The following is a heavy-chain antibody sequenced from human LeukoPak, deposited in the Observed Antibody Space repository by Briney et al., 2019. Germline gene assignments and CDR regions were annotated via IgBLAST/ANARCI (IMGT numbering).Heavy chain of an antibody. CDR3: ARVGGDCYSFVTGCYFDY. Sequence: PGGSLRLSCAASGFTFSSYGMHWVRQAPGKGLEWVAVISYDGSNKYYADSMKGRFTISRDNSKNTLYLQMNSLRAEDTAEYYCARVGGDCYSFVTGCYFDYWGQGTLVTVSS. CDR1: GFTFSSYG. V-gene: IGHV3-30*03. CDR2: ISYDGSNK. J-gene: IGHJ4*02. D-gene: IGHD2-21*02.